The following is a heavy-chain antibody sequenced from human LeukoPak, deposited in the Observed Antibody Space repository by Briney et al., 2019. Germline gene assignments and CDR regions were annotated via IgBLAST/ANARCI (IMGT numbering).Heavy chain of an antibody. CDR2: ISGSGGST. V-gene: IGHV3-23*01. J-gene: IGHJ4*02. CDR1: GFTFSSYA. Sequence: PGGSLRLSCAASGFTFSSYAMSWVRQAPGKGLEWVSAISGSGGSTYYADSVKGRFTISRDNAKNTVFLQMNNLRAEDTAVYYCARDIRDYNYWGQGTLVTVSS. CDR3: ARDIRDYNY. D-gene: IGHD3-10*01.